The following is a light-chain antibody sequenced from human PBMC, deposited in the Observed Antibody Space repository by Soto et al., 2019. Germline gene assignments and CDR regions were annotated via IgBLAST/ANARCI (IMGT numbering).Light chain of an antibody. CDR2: WAS. Sequence: DIVLTQSPDSLAVSLGERATINCKSSQSVLYSSNNKNYLAWYQQKSGQPPKLLIYWASTRESGVPDRFSGSGSGTDFTLTIGSLQAEDRAVCYVQQYYSPWTFGQGTKGEMK. V-gene: IGKV4-1*01. J-gene: IGKJ1*01. CDR3: QQYYSPWT. CDR1: QSVLYSSNNKNY.